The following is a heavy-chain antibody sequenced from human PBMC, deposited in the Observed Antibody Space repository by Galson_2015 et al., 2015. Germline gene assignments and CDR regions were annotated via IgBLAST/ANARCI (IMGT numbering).Heavy chain of an antibody. CDR3: ARLHGIAAAGTNAYYYYMDV. J-gene: IGHJ6*03. D-gene: IGHD6-13*01. V-gene: IGHV6-1*01. Sequence: CAISGDSVSSNSAAWNWIRQSPSRGLEWLGRTYYRSKWYNDYAVSVKSRITINPDTSKNQFSLQLNSVTPEDTAVYYCARLHGIAAAGTNAYYYYMDVWGKGTTVTVSS. CDR2: TYYRSKWYN. CDR1: GDSVSSNSAA.